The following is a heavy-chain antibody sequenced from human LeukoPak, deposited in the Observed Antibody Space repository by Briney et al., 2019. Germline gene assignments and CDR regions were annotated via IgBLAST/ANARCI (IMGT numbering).Heavy chain of an antibody. Sequence: GGSLRLSCAASGFSFSSYAMSWVRRTTGRVVEWVSAFSGSGGSTYYADSVKGRFTISRDNSKNTLYLQMNSLRAEDTAVYYCAKDWDIVVVPADAFDIWGQGTMVTVSS. D-gene: IGHD2-2*01. CDR2: FSGSGGST. CDR1: GFSFSSYA. J-gene: IGHJ3*02. CDR3: AKDWDIVVVPADAFDI. V-gene: IGHV3-23*01.